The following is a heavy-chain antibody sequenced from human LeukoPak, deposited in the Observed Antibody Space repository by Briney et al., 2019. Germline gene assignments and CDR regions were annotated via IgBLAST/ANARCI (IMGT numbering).Heavy chain of an antibody. V-gene: IGHV3-30-3*01. J-gene: IGHJ3*02. CDR3: ARGGYSGREAFDI. Sequence: PGGSLRLSCAASGFTFSNYAMHWVRQAPGKGLEWVAVISYDGSNKYYADSVKGRFTISRDNSKNTLYLQMNSLRPEDTAVYYCARGGYSGREAFDIWGQGTMVTV. CDR1: GFTFSNYA. CDR2: ISYDGSNK. D-gene: IGHD5-12*01.